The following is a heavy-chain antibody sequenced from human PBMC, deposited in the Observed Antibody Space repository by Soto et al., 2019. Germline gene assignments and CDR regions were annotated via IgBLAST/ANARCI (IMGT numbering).Heavy chain of an antibody. Sequence: QVQLVQSGAEVKKPGASVKVSCKASGYTFTSYYMHWVRQAPGQGLEWMGIINPSGGSTSYAQKYHGRVTMTRDTSRSTVYMERSSLRSEDTAVYYCARGGVDARPYGMDVWGQGTTVTVSS. D-gene: IGHD6-6*01. CDR2: INPSGGST. CDR1: GYTFTSYY. V-gene: IGHV1-46*01. J-gene: IGHJ6*02. CDR3: ARGGVDARPYGMDV.